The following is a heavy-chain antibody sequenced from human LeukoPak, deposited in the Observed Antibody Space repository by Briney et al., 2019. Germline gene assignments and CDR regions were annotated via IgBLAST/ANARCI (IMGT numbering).Heavy chain of an antibody. CDR1: GGSISSYY. Sequence: SETLSLTCTVSGGSISSYYWSWIRQPPGKGLEWIGYIYYSGSTNYNPSLKSRVTISVDASKNQFTLKLSSVTAADTAVYYCARGRYGWLPFDYWGQGTLVTVSS. V-gene: IGHV4-59*01. D-gene: IGHD3-16*01. CDR3: ARGRYGWLPFDY. CDR2: IYYSGST. J-gene: IGHJ4*02.